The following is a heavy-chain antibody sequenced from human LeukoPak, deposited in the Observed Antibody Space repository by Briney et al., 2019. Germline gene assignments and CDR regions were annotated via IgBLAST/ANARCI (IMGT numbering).Heavy chain of an antibody. V-gene: IGHV3-21*01. Sequence: GSLRLSCAASGFTFSSYSMNWVRQAPGKGLEWVSSISSSSSYIYYADSVKGRFTISRDNAKNSLYLQMNSLRAEDTAVYYCARGSVSGSYFSDYWGQGTLVTVSS. CDR3: ARGSVSGSYFSDY. CDR1: GFTFSSYS. CDR2: ISSSSSYI. D-gene: IGHD1-26*01. J-gene: IGHJ4*02.